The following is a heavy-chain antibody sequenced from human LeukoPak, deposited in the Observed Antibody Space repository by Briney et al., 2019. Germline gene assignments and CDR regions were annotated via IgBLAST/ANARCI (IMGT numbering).Heavy chain of an antibody. J-gene: IGHJ6*02. CDR2: IKQVVREK. D-gene: IGHD3-10*01. V-gene: IGHV3-7*04. Sequence: PGRSLRLSCAVSAFTLGRHWVSWVRQAPGNGLEWLANIKQVVREKNYMSSVEGRLTISRDNAKNSLYLQMNSLRAEDTAVYYCARSYYGSGTSYGMDVWGQGTTVTVSS. CDR3: ARSYYGSGTSYGMDV. CDR1: AFTLGRHW.